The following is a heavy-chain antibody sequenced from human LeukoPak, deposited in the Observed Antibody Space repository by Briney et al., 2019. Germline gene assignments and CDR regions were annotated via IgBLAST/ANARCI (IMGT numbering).Heavy chain of an antibody. CDR3: AKAIAVAGTSLDY. CDR1: GFTFSSYA. Sequence: GGSLRLSCAASGFTFSSYAVSWVRQAPGKGLEWVSAISGSGGSTYYADSVKGRFTISRDNSKNTLYLQMNSLRAEDTAVYYCAKAIAVAGTSLDYWGQGTLVTVSS. D-gene: IGHD6-19*01. J-gene: IGHJ4*02. V-gene: IGHV3-23*01. CDR2: ISGSGGST.